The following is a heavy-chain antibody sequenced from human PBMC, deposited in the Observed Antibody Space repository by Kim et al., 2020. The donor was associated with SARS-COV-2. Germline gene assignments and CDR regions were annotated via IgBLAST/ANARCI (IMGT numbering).Heavy chain of an antibody. CDR1: GFTFSDHY. J-gene: IGHJ4*02. D-gene: IGHD3-22*01. Sequence: GGSLRLSCAASGFTFSDHYMDWVRQAPGKGLEWVGRTRNKANSYTTEYAASVKGRFTISRDDSKNSLYLQMNSLKTEDTAVYYCAILYYYDSSGYYVEDYWGQGTLVTVSS. CDR2: TRNKANSYTT. V-gene: IGHV3-72*01. CDR3: AILYYYDSSGYYVEDY.